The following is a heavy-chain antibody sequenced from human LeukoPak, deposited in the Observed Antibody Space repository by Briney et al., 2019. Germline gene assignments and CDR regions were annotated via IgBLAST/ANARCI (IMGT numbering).Heavy chain of an antibody. Sequence: ASVRVSCKASGYTFTSYDINWVRQATGQGLEWMGWMNPNSGNTGYAQKFQGRVTMTRNTSISTAYMELSSLRSEDTAVYYCASGRAGWFTMVRVQGNWFDPWGQGTMVTVSS. CDR3: ASGRAGWFTMVRVQGNWFDP. J-gene: IGHJ5*02. CDR1: GYTFTSYD. D-gene: IGHD3-10*01. V-gene: IGHV1-8*01. CDR2: MNPNSGNT.